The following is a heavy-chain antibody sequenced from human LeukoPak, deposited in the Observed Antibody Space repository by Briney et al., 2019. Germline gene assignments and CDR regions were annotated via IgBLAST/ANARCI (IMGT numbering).Heavy chain of an antibody. J-gene: IGHJ4*02. V-gene: IGHV4-59*08. CDR1: GGSISTYY. Sequence: PSETLSLTCTVSGGSISTYYWTWIRQPPGKGLEWIGHVLYSGRTTYNPSLKSRVTMSADPSKNQFSLKLDSVTAADTAVYFCARHYPSGTYPLDYWGQGTLVTVSS. CDR2: VLYSGRT. D-gene: IGHD3-10*01. CDR3: ARHYPSGTYPLDY.